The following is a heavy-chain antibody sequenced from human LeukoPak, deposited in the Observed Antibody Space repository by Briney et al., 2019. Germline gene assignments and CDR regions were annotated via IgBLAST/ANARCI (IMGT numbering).Heavy chain of an antibody. Sequence: PGGSLRLSCAAFGFTFDDYAMHWVRQAPGKGLEWVSGISWNSGSIGYADSVKGRFTISRDNAKNSLYLQMNSLRAEDTALYYCAKLIAAAGTGIFDYWGQGTLVTVSS. CDR2: ISWNSGSI. CDR1: GFTFDDYA. D-gene: IGHD6-13*01. J-gene: IGHJ4*02. V-gene: IGHV3-9*01. CDR3: AKLIAAAGTGIFDY.